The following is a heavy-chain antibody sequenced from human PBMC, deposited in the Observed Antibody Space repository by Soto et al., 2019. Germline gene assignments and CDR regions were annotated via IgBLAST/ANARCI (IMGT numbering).Heavy chain of an antibody. D-gene: IGHD2-21*01. J-gene: IGHJ6*02. CDR3: ARDNSNYYGMDV. CDR2: IYYSGST. Sequence: QVQLQESGPGLVKPSQTLSLTCTVSGGSISSGDYYWSWIRQPPGKGLEWIGYIYYSGSTYYNPSLKSRVTISVDTSKNQVSRKLSSVTAAATAVYYWARDNSNYYGMDVWGQGTTVTVSS. CDR1: GGSISSGDYY. V-gene: IGHV4-30-4*01.